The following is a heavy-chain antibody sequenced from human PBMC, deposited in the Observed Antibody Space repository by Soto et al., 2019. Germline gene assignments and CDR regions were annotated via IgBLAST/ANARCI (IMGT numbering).Heavy chain of an antibody. Sequence: PSQTLSLTCAISGDSVSSNTVAWNWIRQSPSRGLEWLGRTYYRSKWYDDYAESVKSRITINPDTSRNQFSLEVNSVSAADTAVYYCARADSSGYTFEHWGQGTLVTVLL. CDR3: ARADSSGYTFEH. V-gene: IGHV6-1*01. CDR1: GDSVSSNTVA. J-gene: IGHJ4*02. CDR2: TYYRSKWYD. D-gene: IGHD3-22*01.